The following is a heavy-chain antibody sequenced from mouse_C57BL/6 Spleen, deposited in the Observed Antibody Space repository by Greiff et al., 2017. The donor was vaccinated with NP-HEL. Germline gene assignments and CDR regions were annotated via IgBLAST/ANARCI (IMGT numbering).Heavy chain of an antibody. J-gene: IGHJ2*01. Sequence: DVQLQESGAELVRPGASVKLSCTASGFNIKDDYMHWVKQRPEQGLEWIGWIDPENGDTEYASKFQGKATITADTSSNTASLQLSSLTSEDTAVYYCTRGITTVVATGDYWGQGTTRTVSS. CDR2: IDPENGDT. V-gene: IGHV14-4*01. CDR1: GFNIKDDY. CDR3: TRGITTVVATGDY. D-gene: IGHD1-1*01.